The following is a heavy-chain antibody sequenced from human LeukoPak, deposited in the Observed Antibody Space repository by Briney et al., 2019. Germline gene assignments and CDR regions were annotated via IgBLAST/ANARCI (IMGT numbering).Heavy chain of an antibody. D-gene: IGHD3-3*01. V-gene: IGHV4-59*01. J-gene: IGHJ3*02. CDR2: VYYSGST. CDR3: ASAIFVENAFDI. CDR1: GGSISSYY. Sequence: SETLSLTCTVSGGSISSYYWGWHRQPPGKGLEWLGYVYYSGSTHYNPSLKSRVTISVDTSKSQFSLRLSSVTAADTAVYYCASAIFVENAFDIWGQGTMVSVSS.